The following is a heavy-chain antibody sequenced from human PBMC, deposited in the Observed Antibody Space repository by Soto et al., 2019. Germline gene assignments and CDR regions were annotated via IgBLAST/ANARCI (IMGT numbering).Heavy chain of an antibody. Sequence: QVQLVESGGGVVQPGRSLRLSCAASGFTFSRYGMHWVRQAPGKGLEWVAVISYDGSNKYYADSVKGRFTISRVNSKNTLYLQMNSLRAEDTAVYYCARSPYSVSYLAYFDYWGQGTLVTVSS. CDR1: GFTFSRYG. V-gene: IGHV3-30*03. CDR3: ARSPYSVSYLAYFDY. CDR2: ISYDGSNK. J-gene: IGHJ4*02. D-gene: IGHD1-26*01.